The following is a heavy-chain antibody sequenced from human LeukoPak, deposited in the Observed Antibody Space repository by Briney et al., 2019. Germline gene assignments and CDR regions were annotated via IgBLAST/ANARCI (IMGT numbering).Heavy chain of an antibody. D-gene: IGHD5-24*01. V-gene: IGHV4-39*07. Sequence: PSETLSLTCTVSSGSIISSTSNWGWIRQPPGKGLEWIGSIYYSGNAYYNPSLQSRVTISIDTSKNQFSLNLNSVTAADTAVYYCARAASTRQSWLQLELNWYFDLWGRGTLVTVSS. CDR2: IYYSGNA. CDR3: ARAASTRQSWLQLELNWYFDL. J-gene: IGHJ2*01. CDR1: SGSIISSTSN.